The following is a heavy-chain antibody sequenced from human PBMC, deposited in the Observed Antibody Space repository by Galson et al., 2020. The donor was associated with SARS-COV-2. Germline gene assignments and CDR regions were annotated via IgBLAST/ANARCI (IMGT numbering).Heavy chain of an antibody. CDR3: ARGDMRNDYFDY. Sequence: GGSLRLPCAASGFTLSSYWMHWVRQAPGKGLVWVSRIYREGSSTSYADSVKGRFTISGDDAKNTLYLHMRSLRAEDTAVYYCARGDMRNDYFDYWGQGTLVTVSS. CDR1: GFTLSSYW. D-gene: IGHD3-16*01. CDR2: IYREGSST. J-gene: IGHJ4*02. V-gene: IGHV3-74*01.